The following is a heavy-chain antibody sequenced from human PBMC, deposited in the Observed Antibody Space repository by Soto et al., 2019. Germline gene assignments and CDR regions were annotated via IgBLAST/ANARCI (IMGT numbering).Heavy chain of an antibody. Sequence: GGSLRLSCAASGFTFSNAWMSWVRQAPGKGLEWVGRIKSKTDGGTTDYAAPVKGRFTISRDDSKNTLYLQMNSLKTEDTAVYYCTTENYYDFSDMDVWGKGTTVTVSS. D-gene: IGHD3-3*01. CDR3: TTENYYDFSDMDV. J-gene: IGHJ6*03. CDR2: IKSKTDGGTT. CDR1: GFTFSNAW. V-gene: IGHV3-15*01.